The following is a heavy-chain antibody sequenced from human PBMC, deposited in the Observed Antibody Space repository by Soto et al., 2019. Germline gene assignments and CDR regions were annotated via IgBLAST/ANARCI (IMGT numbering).Heavy chain of an antibody. V-gene: IGHV1-3*01. Sequence: ASVKVSCKASGYTFTSYAMHWVRQAPGQRLEWMGWINAGNGNTKYSQKFQGRVTITRDTSASTAYMELSSLRSEDTAVYYCARDLTGTTSGYWGQGTLVPVSS. CDR2: INAGNGNT. J-gene: IGHJ4*02. D-gene: IGHD1-20*01. CDR3: ARDLTGTTSGY. CDR1: GYTFTSYA.